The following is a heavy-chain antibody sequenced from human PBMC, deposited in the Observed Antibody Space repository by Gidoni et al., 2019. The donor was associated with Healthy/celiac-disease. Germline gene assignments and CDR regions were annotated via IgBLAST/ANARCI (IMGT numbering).Heavy chain of an antibody. D-gene: IGHD3-10*01. J-gene: IGHJ4*02. CDR3: ARSRWYYYGSGSPLESDY. V-gene: IGHV1-18*01. CDR2: ISAYNGNT. Sequence: QVQLVQSGAEVQKPGASVKVSCKASGYTFTSSGISWVRQAPGQGLEWMGWISAYNGNTNYAQKLQGRVTMTTDTSTSTAYMELRSLRSDDTAVYYCARSRWYYYGSGSPLESDYWGQGTLVTVSS. CDR1: GYTFTSSG.